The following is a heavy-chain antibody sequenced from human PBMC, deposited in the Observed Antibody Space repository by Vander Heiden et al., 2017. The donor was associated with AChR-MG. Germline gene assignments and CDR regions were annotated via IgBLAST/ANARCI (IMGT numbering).Heavy chain of an antibody. CDR1: GFTFSSYG. CDR3: AREGTLRYYNWFDP. D-gene: IGHD3-9*01. Sequence: QVQLVESGGGVVQPGRSLRLSCAASGFTFSSYGMHWVRQAPGKGLEWVAVIWYDGSNKYYADSVKGRFTISRDNSKNTLYLQMNSLRAEDTAVYYCAREGTLRYYNWFDPWGQGTLVTVSS. J-gene: IGHJ5*02. CDR2: IWYDGSNK. V-gene: IGHV3-33*01.